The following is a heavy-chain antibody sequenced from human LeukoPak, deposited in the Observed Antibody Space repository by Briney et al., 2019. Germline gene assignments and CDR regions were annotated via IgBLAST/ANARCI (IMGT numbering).Heavy chain of an antibody. CDR2: IIPLFGSA. Sequence: GASVKVSCKASGGSFSNYAVSWVRQAPGQGLEWMGGIIPLFGSAIYAQKFQGRVTITTDEFTTTAYMELSSLTSDDTAVFYCARGARAIPIYYWGQGTLVIVSS. V-gene: IGHV1-69*05. CDR1: GGSFSNYA. D-gene: IGHD2-21*01. J-gene: IGHJ4*02. CDR3: ARGARAIPIYY.